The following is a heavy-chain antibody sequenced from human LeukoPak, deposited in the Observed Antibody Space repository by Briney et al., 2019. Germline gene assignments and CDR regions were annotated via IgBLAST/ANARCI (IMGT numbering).Heavy chain of an antibody. V-gene: IGHV3-33*01. CDR1: GFTFSNYG. CDR3: ARSYYYDSSHTTDY. Sequence: GGSLRLSCAASGFTFSNYGMHWVRQAPGKGLEWVAYIWYDGSNKYYTDSVKGRFTISRDNSENTLYLQMNSLRAEDTAVYYCARSYYYDSSHTTDYWGQGTLVTVSS. D-gene: IGHD3-22*01. CDR2: IWYDGSNK. J-gene: IGHJ4*02.